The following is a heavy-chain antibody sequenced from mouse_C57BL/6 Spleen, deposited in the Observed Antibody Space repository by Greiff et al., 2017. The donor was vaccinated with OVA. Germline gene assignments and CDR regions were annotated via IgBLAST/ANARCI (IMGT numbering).Heavy chain of an antibody. V-gene: IGHV1-69*01. Sequence: QVQLQQPGAELVMPGASVKLSCKASGYTFTSYWMHWVKQRPGQGLAWIGEIDPSDSYTNYNQKFKGKSTLTVDKSSSTAYMQLSSLTSEDSAVYYCARSYYYGSSPFAYWGQGTLVTVSA. CDR2: IDPSDSYT. CDR3: ARSYYYGSSPFAY. J-gene: IGHJ3*01. CDR1: GYTFTSYW. D-gene: IGHD1-1*01.